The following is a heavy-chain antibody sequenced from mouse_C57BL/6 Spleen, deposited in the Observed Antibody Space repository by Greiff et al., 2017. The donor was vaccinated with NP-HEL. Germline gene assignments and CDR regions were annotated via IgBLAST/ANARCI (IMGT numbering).Heavy chain of an antibody. CDR1: GYTFTSSG. V-gene: IGHV1-81*01. CDR3: ARAGDDYPWFAY. CDR2: IYPRSGNT. Sequence: VQLQQSGAELARPGASVKLSCKASGYTFTSSGISWVKQRTGQGLEWIGEIYPRSGNTYYNEKFKGKATLTADKSSSTAYMELRSLTSEDSAVYFCARAGDDYPWFAYWGQGTLVTVAA. J-gene: IGHJ3*01. D-gene: IGHD2-4*01.